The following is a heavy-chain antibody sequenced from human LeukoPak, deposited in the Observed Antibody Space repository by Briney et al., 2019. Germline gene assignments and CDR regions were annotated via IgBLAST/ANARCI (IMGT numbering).Heavy chain of an antibody. CDR2: IKQDGSDK. D-gene: IGHD1-26*01. CDR1: GFTFSNYW. CDR3: ARGPVGAQTRSAFAFDI. J-gene: IGHJ3*02. Sequence: PGGSLRLSCAASGFTFSNYWMNWVRQAPGKGLEWVANIKQDGSDKYYVDSVKGRFIISRDNAKNSLYLQMNSLRAEDTAVYYCARGPVGAQTRSAFAFDIWGQGTMVTVSS. V-gene: IGHV3-7*01.